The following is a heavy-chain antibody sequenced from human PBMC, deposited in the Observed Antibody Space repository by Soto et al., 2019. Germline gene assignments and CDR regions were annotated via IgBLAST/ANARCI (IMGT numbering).Heavy chain of an antibody. CDR1: RYIFTAYF. CDR2: LNPNNGAT. V-gene: IGHV1-2*02. Sequence: QVQLVQSGAEVKKPGASVKVSCKAPRYIFTAYFMHWVRQAPGQGLEWMGRLNPNNGATHYGLRFQVMSSMTSDTAIIIAYMDLSMVRSDDTAVHDCASHDPRALFDPWVQGTLVIVSS. J-gene: IGHJ5*02. D-gene: IGHD1-1*01. CDR3: ASHDPRALFDP.